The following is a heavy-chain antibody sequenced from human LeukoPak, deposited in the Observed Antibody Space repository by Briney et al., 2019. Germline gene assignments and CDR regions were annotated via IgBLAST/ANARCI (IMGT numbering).Heavy chain of an antibody. V-gene: IGHV3-23*01. CDR1: GFTFSSYA. D-gene: IGHD6-6*01. CDR2: NSGSGGNT. J-gene: IGHJ5*02. CDR3: AKGQSSTSSKCFDP. Sequence: PGGSLRLSCAASGFTFSSYAMSWVRQAPGKGLEWVSTNSGSGGNTYYADSVKGRFTISRDNSENTLYLQMHSPRAEDTALYYCAKGQSSTSSKCFDPWGQGTLVTVSS.